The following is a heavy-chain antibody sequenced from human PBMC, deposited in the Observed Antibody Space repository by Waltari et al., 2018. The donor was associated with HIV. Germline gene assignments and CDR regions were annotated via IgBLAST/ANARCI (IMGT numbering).Heavy chain of an antibody. V-gene: IGHV3-7*01. J-gene: IGHJ3*02. D-gene: IGHD2-8*01. CDR1: AFTFSHYW. Sequence: EVQLVESGGGLVHPGGSLRLSCSASAFTFSHYWMCWVRQAPGKGLEWVANIKQDGSEKHYVDSVKGRFTISRDNAKKSLYLQMNSLRAEDMAVYYCARMGLMMYAIGAFDIWGQGTMVTVSS. CDR2: IKQDGSEK. CDR3: ARMGLMMYAIGAFDI.